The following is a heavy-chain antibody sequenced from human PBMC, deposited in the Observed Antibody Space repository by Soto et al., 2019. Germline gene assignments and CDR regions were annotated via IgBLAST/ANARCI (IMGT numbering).Heavy chain of an antibody. V-gene: IGHV4-59*08. Sequence: TTETLSLTCTISDGSISSDYWSWIRQSPGKGLEWIGYIYYSGTHDNPSLKGRVAISIDTSKNQFSLRLSSVTAADTAVYYCARRYGSCFDYWGQGTLVTVSS. J-gene: IGHJ4*02. CDR2: IYYSGT. CDR1: DGSISSDY. D-gene: IGHD5-18*01. CDR3: ARRYGSCFDY.